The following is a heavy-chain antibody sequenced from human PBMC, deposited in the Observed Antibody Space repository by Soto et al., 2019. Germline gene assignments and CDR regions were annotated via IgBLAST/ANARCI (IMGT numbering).Heavy chain of an antibody. CDR3: ARLGIGWEFPFDY. J-gene: IGHJ4*02. CDR2: IYHSGST. V-gene: IGHV4-61*08. CDR1: GGSVSNDAYY. D-gene: IGHD1-26*01. Sequence: QVQLQESGPGLVKPSETLSFTCIVSGGSVSNDAYYWSWIRQPPGKGLEWIGYIYHSGSTYYNPSLKSRVTISADTSANQFSLKVSSVTAADTAVYYCARLGIGWEFPFDYWGQGTLVNVSS.